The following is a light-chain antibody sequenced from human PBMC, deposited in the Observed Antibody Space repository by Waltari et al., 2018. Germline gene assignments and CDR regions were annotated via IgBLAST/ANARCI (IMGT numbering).Light chain of an antibody. V-gene: IGKV1-16*01. CDR2: RAS. CDR3: QQGYSYPYS. Sequence: DIQMTQSPSSLSASVGDTVTITCQASQGIGNNLNWYQQKRGKAPKLLIYRASSLQSGIRSRFSGSVSGTGFTLTISSLQPEDFATYHCQQGYSYPYSFGQGTKVEIK. CDR1: QGIGNN. J-gene: IGKJ2*03.